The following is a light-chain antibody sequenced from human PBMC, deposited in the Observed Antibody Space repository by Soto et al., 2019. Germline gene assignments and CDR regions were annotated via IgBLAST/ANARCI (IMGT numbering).Light chain of an antibody. Sequence: DLQMTQSPSSLSASVGDRVTITCRASQSISTYLNWYQQKPGKAPRLLIYAGSSLRSGVPSRFSGSGFGTDFTLTISSLQPEDFATYYCQQSYGIPRYTFGQGTKLEIK. CDR3: QQSYGIPRYT. CDR1: QSISTY. V-gene: IGKV1-39*01. CDR2: AGS. J-gene: IGKJ2*01.